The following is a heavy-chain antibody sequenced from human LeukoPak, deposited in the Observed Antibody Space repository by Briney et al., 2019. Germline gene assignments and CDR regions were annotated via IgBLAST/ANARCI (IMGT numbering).Heavy chain of an antibody. CDR3: ARDRGRYYDSRGFYWGYYFDS. CDR2: ISYDGSNK. D-gene: IGHD3-22*01. V-gene: IGHV3-30-3*01. J-gene: IGHJ4*02. CDR1: GFTFSSYA. Sequence: GGSLRLSCAASGFTFSSYAMHWVRQAPGKGLEWVAVISYDGSNKYYADSVKGRFTISRDNSKDTLYLQMSSVRVDDTAVYYCARDRGRYYDSRGFYWGYYFDSWGQGILVTVSS.